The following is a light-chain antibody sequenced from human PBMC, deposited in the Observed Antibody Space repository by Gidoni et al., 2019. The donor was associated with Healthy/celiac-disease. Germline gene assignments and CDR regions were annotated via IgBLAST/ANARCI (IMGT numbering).Light chain of an antibody. V-gene: IGKV3-15*01. Sequence: EIGMTQSPATLSVSPGERATLSCRASQSVSSNLAWYQQKPGQAPRLLIYGASTRATGIPARFSGSGSGTEFTLTISSLQSEAFAVSSCPPYTPWPPVPFGPGPRLAIK. CDR3: PPYTPWPPVP. CDR2: GAS. CDR1: QSVSSN. J-gene: IGKJ5*01.